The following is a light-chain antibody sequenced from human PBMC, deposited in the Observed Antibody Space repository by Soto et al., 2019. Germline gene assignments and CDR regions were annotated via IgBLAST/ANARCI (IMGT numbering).Light chain of an antibody. V-gene: IGKV1-39*01. CDR2: AAS. J-gene: IGKJ2*01. CDR3: QQSYSSPTT. CDR1: QSISTY. Sequence: DIQMTQSPSSLSASVGDRVTISCRASQSISTYLNWYRQKPGKAPELLIYAASCLQTGVPSRFSGSGSGTDFTLTISNLQPEDFSSYYCQQSYSSPTTFGPGTKLEI.